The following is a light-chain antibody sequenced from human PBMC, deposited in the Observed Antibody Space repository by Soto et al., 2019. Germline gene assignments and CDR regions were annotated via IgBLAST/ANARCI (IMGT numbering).Light chain of an antibody. CDR1: SSDVGSYNL. CDR3: CSYAGSSTLYV. CDR2: EVS. Sequence: QSVLTQPASVSGSPGQSITISCTGTSSDVGSYNLVSWYQQHPGKAPKLMIYEVSKRPSGVSNRFSGSKSGNTASLTISGLQAEDEAVYFCCSYAGSSTLYVFGTGTKVTV. V-gene: IGLV2-23*02. J-gene: IGLJ1*01.